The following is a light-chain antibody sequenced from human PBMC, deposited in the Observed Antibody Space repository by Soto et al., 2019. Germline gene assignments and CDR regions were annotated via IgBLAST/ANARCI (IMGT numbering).Light chain of an antibody. CDR2: DAS. J-gene: IGKJ1*01. CDR3: QHYNSYSEA. CDR1: QNINAW. V-gene: IGKV1-5*01. Sequence: PSSPFVSWGAQVTLTFRTSQNINAWLAWYQQRPGQAPKLLIYDASTVQSGVPSRFSGSGSGTEFTLTISSLQPDDFATYYCQHYNSYSEAFGQGTKVDI.